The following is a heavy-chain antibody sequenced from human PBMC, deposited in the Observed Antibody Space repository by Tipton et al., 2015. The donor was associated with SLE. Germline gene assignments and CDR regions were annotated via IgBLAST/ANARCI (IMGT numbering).Heavy chain of an antibody. V-gene: IGHV5-51*03. CDR2: IYPGDSDT. D-gene: IGHD5-24*01. J-gene: IGHJ6*02. CDR3: ARVGGDGYNQGGMDV. CDR1: GYSFTSYW. Sequence: QSGAEVKKPGESLKISCKGSGYSFTSYWIGWVRQMPEKGLEWMGIIYPGDSDTRYSPAFQGQVTISADKSISTAYLQWSSLKASDAAVYYCARVGGDGYNQGGMDVWGQGTTVTVSS.